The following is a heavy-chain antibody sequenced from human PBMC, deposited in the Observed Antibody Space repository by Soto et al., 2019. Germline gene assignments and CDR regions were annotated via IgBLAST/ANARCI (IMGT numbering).Heavy chain of an antibody. V-gene: IGHV4-4*07. CDR3: VRDVGGSGWFAP. CDR2: IYSSGTT. J-gene: IGHJ5*02. CDR1: GISIDNYY. Sequence: SETLSLTCTVSGISIDNYYCSWIRQSAGKGLEWIGRIYSSGTTNYNPSLKSRVTMSVDMSKSQFSLNVRSVIAADTAVYYCVRDVGGSGWFAPWGQGTLVTVSS.